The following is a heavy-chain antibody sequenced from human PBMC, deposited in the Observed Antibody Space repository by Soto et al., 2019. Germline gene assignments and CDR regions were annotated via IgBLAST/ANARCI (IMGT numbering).Heavy chain of an antibody. J-gene: IGHJ3*02. CDR2: IYYSGST. D-gene: IGHD3-22*01. V-gene: IGHV4-31*03. CDR1: GGSISSGGYY. CDR3: ARILLDYYDSSGYSWLYAFDI. Sequence: PSETLSLTCTVSGGSISSGGYYWSWIRQHPGKGLEWIGYIYYSGSTYYNPSLKSRVTISVDTSKNQFSLKLSSVTAADTAVYYCARILLDYYDSSGYSWLYAFDIWGQGTMVTVSS.